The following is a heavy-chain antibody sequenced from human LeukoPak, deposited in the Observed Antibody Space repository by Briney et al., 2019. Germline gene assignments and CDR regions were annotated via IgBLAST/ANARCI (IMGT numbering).Heavy chain of an antibody. J-gene: IGHJ2*01. Sequence: SETLSLTCAVYGGSFSGYYWSWIRQPPGKGLEWIGEINHSGSTNYNPSLKSRVTISVDTSKNQFSLKLSSVTAADTAVYYCARHRWLQLRPYWYFDLWGRGTLVTVSS. CDR1: GGSFSGYY. D-gene: IGHD5-24*01. V-gene: IGHV4-34*01. CDR2: INHSGST. CDR3: ARHRWLQLRPYWYFDL.